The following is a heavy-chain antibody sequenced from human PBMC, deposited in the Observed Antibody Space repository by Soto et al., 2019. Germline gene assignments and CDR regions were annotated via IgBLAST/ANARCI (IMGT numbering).Heavy chain of an antibody. CDR2: ISGSGGST. CDR1: GFTFSSYA. CDR3: TRGQLRNRWYFDN. J-gene: IGHJ4*02. V-gene: IGHV3-23*01. D-gene: IGHD2-15*01. Sequence: PGGSLRLSCAASGFTFSSYAMSWVRQAPGKGLEWVSAISGSGGSTWYADSVKGRFTISRDNAKNSLHLQMSSLKPEDTAFYYCTRGQLRNRWYFDNWGQGTLVTVSS.